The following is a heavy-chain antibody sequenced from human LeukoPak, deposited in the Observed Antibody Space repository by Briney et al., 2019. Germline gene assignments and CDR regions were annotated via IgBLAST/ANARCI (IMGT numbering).Heavy chain of an antibody. J-gene: IGHJ6*02. CDR3: ARTHLYYGMDV. CDR1: GGSIHRSSYH. Sequence: SETLSLTCSVSGGSIHRSSYHWGWIRQPPGKGLDWIGSIFYSGSTYYKPSLKSRVTISVDTSNNQFSLKLSSVTAADTAVYYCARTHLYYGMDVWGQGTTVSVSS. CDR2: IFYSGST. V-gene: IGHV4-39*01.